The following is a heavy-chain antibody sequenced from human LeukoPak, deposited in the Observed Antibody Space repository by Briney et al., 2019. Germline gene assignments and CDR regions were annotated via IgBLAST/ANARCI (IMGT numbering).Heavy chain of an antibody. D-gene: IGHD1-26*01. Sequence: PGGSLRLSCAASGFTFSSYGMHWVRQAPGKGLEWVAVISYDGSNKYYADSVKGRFTISRDNSKNTLYLQMNSLRAEDTAVYYCAKDRWELRVLNAFDIWGQGTMVTVSS. V-gene: IGHV3-30*18. CDR1: GFTFSSYG. CDR3: AKDRWELRVLNAFDI. CDR2: ISYDGSNK. J-gene: IGHJ3*02.